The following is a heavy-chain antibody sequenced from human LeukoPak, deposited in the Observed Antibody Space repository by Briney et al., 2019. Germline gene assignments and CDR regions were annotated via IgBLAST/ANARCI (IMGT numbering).Heavy chain of an antibody. CDR1: GFTFSSYG. CDR2: IRYDGSNK. Sequence: WGSLRLSCAASGFTFSSYGVHWVRQVPGKGLEWVAFIRYDGSNKYYADSVKGRFTISRDNSKNTLYLQMNSLRAEDTALYYCAKGIGELYDYWGQGTLVTVSS. CDR3: AKGIGELYDY. V-gene: IGHV3-30*02. D-gene: IGHD3-10*01. J-gene: IGHJ4*02.